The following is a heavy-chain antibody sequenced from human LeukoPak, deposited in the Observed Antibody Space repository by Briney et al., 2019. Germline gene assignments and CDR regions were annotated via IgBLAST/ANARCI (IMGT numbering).Heavy chain of an antibody. D-gene: IGHD3-16*01. CDR3: ARVGDYALKD. CDR1: GGSISSYY. J-gene: IGHJ4*02. CDR2: FYNSGST. V-gene: IGHV4-4*07. Sequence: PSETLSLTCTVSGGSISSYYWSWIRQPPGKGLEWIGRFYNSGSTNCNPSLKSRVTMSVDTSKNQFSLKLSFVTAADTAVYYCARVGDYALKDWGQGTLVTVSS.